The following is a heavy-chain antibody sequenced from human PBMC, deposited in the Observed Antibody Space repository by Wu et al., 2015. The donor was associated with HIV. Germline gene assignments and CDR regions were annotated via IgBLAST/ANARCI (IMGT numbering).Heavy chain of an antibody. CDR1: GGTFSSYA. J-gene: IGHJ4*02. Sequence: QVQLVQSGAEVKKPGSSVKVSCKASGGTFSSYAISWVRQAPGQGLEWMGRIIPIFGTANYAQKFQGRVTITADESTSTAYMELSSLRSEDTAVYYCARDRTTELGGNPTVDYWGQGTLVTGLL. V-gene: IGHV1-69*13. CDR2: IIPIFGTA. CDR3: ARDRTTELGGNPTVDY. D-gene: IGHD4-23*01.